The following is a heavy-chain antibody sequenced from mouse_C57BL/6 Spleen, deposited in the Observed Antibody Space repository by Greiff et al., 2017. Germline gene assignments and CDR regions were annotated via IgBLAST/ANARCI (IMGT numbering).Heavy chain of an antibody. CDR1: GYTFTSYT. CDR3: ARSYDGYYYAMDY. D-gene: IGHD2-3*01. V-gene: IGHV1-4*01. Sequence: QVQLKQSGAELARPGASVKMSCKASGYTFTSYTMHWVKQRPGQGLEWIGYINPSSGYTKYNQKFKDKATLTADKSSSTAYMQLSSLTSEDSAVXYCARSYDGYYYAMDYWGQGTSVTVSS. CDR2: INPSSGYT. J-gene: IGHJ4*01.